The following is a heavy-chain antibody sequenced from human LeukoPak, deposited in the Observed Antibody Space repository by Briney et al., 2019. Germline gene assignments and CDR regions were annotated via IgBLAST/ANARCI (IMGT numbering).Heavy chain of an antibody. CDR3: ARGGPFTYCYDSSGYTLTDFDY. CDR1: GYTFTSYG. V-gene: IGHV1-18*01. J-gene: IGHJ4*02. CDR2: ISAYNGNT. D-gene: IGHD3-22*01. Sequence: ASVKVSCKASGYTFTSYGISWVRQAPGQGLEWMGWISAYNGNTNYAQKLQGRVTMTTDTSTSTAYMELRSLRSDDTAVYYCARGGPFTYCYDSSGYTLTDFDYWGQGTLVTVSS.